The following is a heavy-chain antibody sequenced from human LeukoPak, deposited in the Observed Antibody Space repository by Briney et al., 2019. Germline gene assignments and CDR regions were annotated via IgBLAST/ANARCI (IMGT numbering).Heavy chain of an antibody. CDR1: GFTFTSSA. V-gene: IGHV1-58*02. D-gene: IGHD3-3*01. J-gene: IGHJ5*02. CDR3: AAFDFWSGYYRFDP. Sequence: ASVKVSCKASGFTFTSSAMQWVRHARGPRLEWIGWIVVGSGNTNYAQKFQERVTITRDMSTSTAYMELSSLRSEDTAVYYCAAFDFWSGYYRFDPWGQGTLVTVSS. CDR2: IVVGSGNT.